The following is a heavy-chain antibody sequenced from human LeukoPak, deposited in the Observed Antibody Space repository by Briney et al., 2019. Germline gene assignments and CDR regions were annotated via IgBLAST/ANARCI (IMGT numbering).Heavy chain of an antibody. J-gene: IGHJ4*02. CDR2: ISSSSSTI. CDR3: ARYSSSPGRIN. Sequence: PGGSLRLSCAASGFTFSSYSVNWVRQAPGKGLEWVSYISSSSSTIYYADSVKGRFTISRDNAKNSLYLQMNSLRAEDTAVYYCARYSSSPGRINWGQGTLVTVSS. CDR1: GFTFSSYS. D-gene: IGHD6-6*01. V-gene: IGHV3-48*01.